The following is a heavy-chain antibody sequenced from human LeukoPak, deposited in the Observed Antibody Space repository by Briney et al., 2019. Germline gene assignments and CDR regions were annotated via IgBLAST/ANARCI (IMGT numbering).Heavy chain of an antibody. CDR2: INHSGST. V-gene: IGHV4-34*01. Sequence: PSETLSLTCAVYGGSFSGYYWSWIRQPPGKGLEWIGEINHSGSTNYNPSLKSRVTISVDTSKNQFSLKLSSVTAADTAVCYCARGPLGYCSSTSSYRGRFAGPNFDYWGQGTLVTVSS. D-gene: IGHD2-2*02. J-gene: IGHJ4*02. CDR1: GGSFSGYY. CDR3: ARGPLGYCSSTSSYRGRFAGPNFDY.